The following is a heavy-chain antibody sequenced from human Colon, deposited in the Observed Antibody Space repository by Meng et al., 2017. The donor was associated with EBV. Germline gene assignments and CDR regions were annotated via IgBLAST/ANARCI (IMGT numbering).Heavy chain of an antibody. J-gene: IGHJ5*02. CDR2: IYHGGTT. V-gene: IGHV4-30-2*01. Sequence: LLLQESDHRMVQPPQSLSLTVAVPGDSISSGDYSWSWIRQPPGQGLEWIGYIYHGGTTYNTSLKSRVTISVDNSKNQFSLRLTSVTAADTAVYYCARGPYCGGDCYWFDPWGQGTLVTVSS. CDR1: GDSISSGDYS. D-gene: IGHD2-21*02. CDR3: ARGPYCGGDCYWFDP.